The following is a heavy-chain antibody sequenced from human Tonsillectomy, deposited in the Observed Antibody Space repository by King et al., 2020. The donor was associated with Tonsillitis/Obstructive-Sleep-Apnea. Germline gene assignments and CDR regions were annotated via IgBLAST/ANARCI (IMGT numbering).Heavy chain of an antibody. D-gene: IGHD1-14*01. V-gene: IGHV3-15*01. J-gene: IGHJ6*03. CDR3: TTGYSMDV. CDR2: IKDKIDAGTK. CDR1: GVIFSKAG. Sequence: VQLVESGGGLVKPGGSLRVSCAASGVIFSKAGMNWVRQAPGKGLEWVGVIKDKIDAGTKCYAGPVKGRFTISRDDSNNTVYMQMNSLKTEDTAVYYCTTGYSMDVWGKGTTVTVSS.